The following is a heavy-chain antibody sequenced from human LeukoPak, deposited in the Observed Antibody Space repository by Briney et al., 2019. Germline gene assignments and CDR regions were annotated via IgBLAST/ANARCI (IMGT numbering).Heavy chain of an antibody. D-gene: IGHD6-13*01. CDR1: GYTFTSYA. V-gene: IGHV7-4-1*02. CDR2: INTNTGNP. J-gene: IGHJ3*02. Sequence: GASVKVSCKASGYTFTSYAMNWVRQAPGQGLEWMGWINTNTGNPTYVQGFTGRFVFSLDTSVSTAYLLISSLKAEDTAVYYCARDRVSSSWYIGEAFDIWGQGTMVTVSS. CDR3: ARDRVSSSWYIGEAFDI.